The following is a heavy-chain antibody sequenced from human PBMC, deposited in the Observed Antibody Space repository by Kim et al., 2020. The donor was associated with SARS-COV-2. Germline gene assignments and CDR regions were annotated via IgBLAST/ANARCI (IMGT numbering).Heavy chain of an antibody. Sequence: YALKFQGRVTMTRDTSTSTVYMELSSLRSEDTAVYYCARSVNWNYAINDYWGQGTLVTVSS. V-gene: IGHV1-46*01. CDR3: ARSVNWNYAINDY. D-gene: IGHD1-7*01. J-gene: IGHJ4*02.